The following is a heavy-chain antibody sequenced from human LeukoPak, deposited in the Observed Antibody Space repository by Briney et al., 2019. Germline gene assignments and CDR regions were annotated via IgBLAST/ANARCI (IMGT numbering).Heavy chain of an antibody. CDR2: ISGSGGST. J-gene: IGHJ4*02. V-gene: IGHV3-23*01. CDR1: GFTFSSYA. CDR3: APPAERRITILGVVPPPH. Sequence: GGSLRLSCAASGFTFSSYAMSWVRQAPGKGLEWVSAISGSGGSTYYADSVKGRFTISRDNSKNTLYLQMNSLRAEDTAVYYCAPPAERRITILGVVPPPHWGQGTLVTVSS. D-gene: IGHD3-3*01.